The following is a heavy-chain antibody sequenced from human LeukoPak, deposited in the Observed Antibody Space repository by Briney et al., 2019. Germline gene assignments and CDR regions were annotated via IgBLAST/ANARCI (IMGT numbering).Heavy chain of an antibody. CDR1: GFSLSTSGRC. J-gene: IGHJ6*04. CDR2: IGWDDDK. Sequence: CGPTLVNPTQTLTLTCTFSGFSLSTSGRCVSWIRQPPGKALEWLALIGWDDDKYYSTSLKTRLTISKDTSKNQVVLTMTNMDPVDTATYYCARTPADIVVVPAAMRHYYYGMDVWGKGTTVTVS. D-gene: IGHD2-2*01. V-gene: IGHV2-70*01. CDR3: ARTPADIVVVPAAMRHYYYGMDV.